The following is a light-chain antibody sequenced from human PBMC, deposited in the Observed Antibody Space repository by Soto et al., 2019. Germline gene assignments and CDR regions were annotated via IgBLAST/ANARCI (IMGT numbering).Light chain of an antibody. J-gene: IGKJ1*01. CDR3: QQYGSSGT. CDR2: GAS. V-gene: IGKV3-20*01. CDR1: QSVSNNY. Sequence: EIVLTQSPGTLALPPGERATPSCRASQSVSNNYLAWCQQKPGQAPRLLIYGASNRATGIPDRFSGSGSGTDFTLTISRLEPEDFAVYYCQQYGSSGTFGQVTKVDIK.